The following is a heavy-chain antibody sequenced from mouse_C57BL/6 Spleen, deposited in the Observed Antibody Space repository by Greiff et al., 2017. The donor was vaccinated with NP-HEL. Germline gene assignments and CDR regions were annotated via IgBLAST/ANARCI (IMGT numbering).Heavy chain of an antibody. CDR2: IHPNSGST. CDR1: GYTFTSYW. CDR3: ARDGNYNFDY. J-gene: IGHJ2*01. V-gene: IGHV1-64*01. Sequence: QVQLQQPGAELVKPGASVKLSCKASGYTFTSYWMHWVKQRPGQGLEWIGMIHPNSGSTNYNAKFKSKATLTVDKSSSTAYMQLSSLTSEDSAVYYCARDGNYNFDYWGQGTTLTVSS. D-gene: IGHD2-1*01.